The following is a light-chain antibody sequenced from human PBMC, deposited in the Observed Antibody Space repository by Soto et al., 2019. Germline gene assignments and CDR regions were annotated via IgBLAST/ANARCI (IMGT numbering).Light chain of an antibody. CDR3: QQYGSSPWT. CDR1: QSVSSSY. J-gene: IGKJ1*01. Sequence: EIVLTQSPGTLSLSPGERATLSCRASQSVSSSYLAWYQQKPGQAPRLLIYGASSRATGIPDRFSGSGPGTDFTLTISRVEPEDFAVYYCQQYGSSPWTFGQGTKVDIK. CDR2: GAS. V-gene: IGKV3-20*01.